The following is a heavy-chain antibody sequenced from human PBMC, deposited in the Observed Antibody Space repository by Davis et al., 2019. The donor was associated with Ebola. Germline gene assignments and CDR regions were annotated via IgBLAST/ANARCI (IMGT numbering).Heavy chain of an antibody. Sequence: GGSLRLSCAASGFTFSSYGMHWVRQAPGKGLEWVAVIWYDGSNKYYADSVKGRFTISRDDSKNTAYLQMNSLKTEDTAVYYCTRAGNDNDYWGQGTLVTVSS. D-gene: IGHD1-1*01. V-gene: IGHV3-33*01. CDR1: GFTFSSYG. CDR3: TRAGNDNDY. CDR2: IWYDGSNK. J-gene: IGHJ4*02.